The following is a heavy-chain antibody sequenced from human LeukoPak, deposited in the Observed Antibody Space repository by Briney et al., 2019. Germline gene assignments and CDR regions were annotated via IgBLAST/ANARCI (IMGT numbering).Heavy chain of an antibody. Sequence: ASVKVSCKASGYTFTGYYMHWVRQAPGQGLEWMGIINPSGGSTNYAQKFQGRVTMTRDTSTSTVYMELSSLRSEDTAVYYCARKSLGYSSGSYYFDYWGQGTLVTVSS. CDR3: ARKSLGYSSGSYYFDY. V-gene: IGHV1-46*01. D-gene: IGHD6-19*01. CDR1: GYTFTGYY. CDR2: INPSGGST. J-gene: IGHJ4*02.